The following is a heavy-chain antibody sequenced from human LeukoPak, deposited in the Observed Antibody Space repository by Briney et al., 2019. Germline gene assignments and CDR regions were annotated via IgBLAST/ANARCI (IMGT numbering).Heavy chain of an antibody. J-gene: IGHJ4*02. V-gene: IGHV1-2*02. D-gene: IGHD2-15*01. CDR2: INPNSGGT. Sequence: GASVKVSCKASGYTFTGYYMHWVRHAPGQGLEWMGWINPNSGGTNYAQKFQGRVTMTRDTSISTAHMELSRLRSDDTAVYYCAREVVVVAGTDYWGQGTLVTVSS. CDR3: AREVVVVAGTDY. CDR1: GYTFTGYY.